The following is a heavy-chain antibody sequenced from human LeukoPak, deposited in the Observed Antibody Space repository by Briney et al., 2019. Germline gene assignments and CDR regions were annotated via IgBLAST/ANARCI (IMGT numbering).Heavy chain of an antibody. CDR3: ARRGYITGYDLT. D-gene: IGHD5-12*01. Sequence: SETLSLTCAVYGGSFSGYYWGWVRQPPGKGLEWIGTIYYSGSTYYNPSLKSRVIMSVGTSKKQFSLKLSSVTATDTAVYYCARRGYITGYDLTWGQGTLDTVSS. CDR1: GGSFSGYY. V-gene: IGHV4-34*01. J-gene: IGHJ5*02. CDR2: IYYSGST.